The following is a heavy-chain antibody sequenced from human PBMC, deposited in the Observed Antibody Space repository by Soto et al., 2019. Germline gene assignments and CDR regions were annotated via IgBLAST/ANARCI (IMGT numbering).Heavy chain of an antibody. CDR1: GFTFRKYA. CDR2: IGGTGGGT. V-gene: IGHV3-23*01. Sequence: GSLRLSCAATGFTFRKYAMSWVRQAPGKGLEWVSTIGGTGGGTYYADAVKGRFAISRDNSKGTVDLQMNSLRVEDTATYYCAKEGSGVRGIIVSLIYDYWGRGVLVTVSS. D-gene: IGHD3-10*01. J-gene: IGHJ4*02. CDR3: AKEGSGVRGIIVSLIYDY.